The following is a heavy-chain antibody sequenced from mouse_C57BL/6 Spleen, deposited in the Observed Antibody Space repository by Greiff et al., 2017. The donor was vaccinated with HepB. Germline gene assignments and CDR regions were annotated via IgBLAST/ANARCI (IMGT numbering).Heavy chain of an antibody. Sequence: VQLQESVAELVRPGASVKLSCTASGFNIKNTYMHWVKQRPEQGLEWIGRIDPANGNTKYAPKFQGKATITADTSSNTAYLQLSSLTSEDTAIYYCASFYDYGGGYYAMDYWGQGTSVTVSS. V-gene: IGHV14-3*01. CDR2: IDPANGNT. CDR1: GFNIKNTY. D-gene: IGHD2-4*01. J-gene: IGHJ4*01. CDR3: ASFYDYGGGYYAMDY.